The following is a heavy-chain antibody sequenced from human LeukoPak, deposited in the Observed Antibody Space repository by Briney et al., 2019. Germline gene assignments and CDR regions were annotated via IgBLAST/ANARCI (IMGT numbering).Heavy chain of an antibody. CDR1: GFTFSSYA. Sequence: GGSLRLSCAASGFTFSSYAISWVRQAPGQGLEWMGGIIPIFGTANYAQKFQGRATITADESTSTAYMELSSLRSEDTAVYYCARGHQLLNWFDPWGQGTLVTVSS. V-gene: IGHV1-69*01. CDR2: IIPIFGTA. D-gene: IGHD2-2*01. J-gene: IGHJ5*02. CDR3: ARGHQLLNWFDP.